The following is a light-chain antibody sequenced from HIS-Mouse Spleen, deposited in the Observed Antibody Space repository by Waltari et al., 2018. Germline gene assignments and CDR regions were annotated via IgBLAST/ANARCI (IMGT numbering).Light chain of an antibody. CDR2: DVS. CDR1: SSDVGGYNY. V-gene: IGLV2-14*03. J-gene: IGLJ3*02. CDR3: SSYTSSSTRV. Sequence: QSALTQPASVSGSPGQSITISCTGTSSDVGGYNYVPWYQQHPGKAPKLRIDDVSNRPSGVANRFSGSKSGNTAYLTISGLQAEDEADYYCSSYTSSSTRVFGGGTKLTVL.